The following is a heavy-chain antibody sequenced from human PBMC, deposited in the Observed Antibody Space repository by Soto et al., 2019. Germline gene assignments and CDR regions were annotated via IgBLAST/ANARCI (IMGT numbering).Heavy chain of an antibody. CDR2: IHSGDSNA. D-gene: IGHD4-17*01. CDR3: ARARPTAELDY. Sequence: GESLKISCKGSRYSFSTSSIGWVRQMPGKGLEWMGNIHSGDSNARYSPSFQGQVTISVDRSINTAYLQWSSLKASDTAVYYCARARPTAELDYWGQGTLVTVSS. V-gene: IGHV5-51*01. J-gene: IGHJ4*02. CDR1: RYSFSTSS.